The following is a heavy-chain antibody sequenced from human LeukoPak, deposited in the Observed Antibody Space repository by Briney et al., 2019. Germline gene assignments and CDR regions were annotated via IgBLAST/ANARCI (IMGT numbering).Heavy chain of an antibody. Sequence: TGGSLRLSCAASGFTFSSYAMSWVRQAPGKGLEWVSAISGSGGSTYYADSVKGRFTISRDNSKNTLYLQMNSLRAEDTAVYYCAKPGIGGSFPLSDYWGQGTLVTVSS. CDR1: GFTFSSYA. CDR3: AKPGIGGSFPLSDY. CDR2: ISGSGGST. J-gene: IGHJ4*02. D-gene: IGHD1-26*01. V-gene: IGHV3-23*01.